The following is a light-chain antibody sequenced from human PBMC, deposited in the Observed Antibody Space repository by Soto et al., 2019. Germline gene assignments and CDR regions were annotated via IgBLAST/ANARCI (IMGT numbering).Light chain of an antibody. J-gene: IGKJ1*01. CDR3: LQDYSYPRT. Sequence: AIQMAQSPSSLSASVGDRVTITCRPSQAISNDLAWYQQKPGKAPKLLIYAASSLHNGVPSRFSGSGSGSYFTLTVSSLQPEDFATYYCLQDYSYPRTFGQGNKVEIK. CDR1: QAISND. V-gene: IGKV1-6*01. CDR2: AAS.